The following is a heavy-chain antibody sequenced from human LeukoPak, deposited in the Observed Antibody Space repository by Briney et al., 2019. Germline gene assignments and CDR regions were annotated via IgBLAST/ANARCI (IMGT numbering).Heavy chain of an antibody. CDR3: AREDYYDGSGYPAFDY. V-gene: IGHV3-48*04. J-gene: IGHJ4*02. D-gene: IGHD3-22*01. CDR1: GFTFNRYS. CDR2: ISFSATTV. Sequence: GGSLRLSCAASGFTFNRYSMNWVRQAPGKGVEWVSYISFSATTVKYADSVKGRFTISRDTAKRSLYLQMSSLRVEDTAIYYCAREDYYDGSGYPAFDYWGQGTLVTVSS.